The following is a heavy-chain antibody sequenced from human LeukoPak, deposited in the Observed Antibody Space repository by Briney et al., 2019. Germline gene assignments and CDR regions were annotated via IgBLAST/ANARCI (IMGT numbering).Heavy chain of an antibody. D-gene: IGHD6-13*01. V-gene: IGHV3-20*04. CDR1: GFTFDDYG. CDR3: ARYRYSSSWYFDY. CDR2: ISWNGGIT. J-gene: IGHJ4*02. Sequence: GGSLRLSCAASGFTFDDYGTSWVRQAPGKGLEWVSGISWNGGITGYADSVKGRFTISRDHAKNSLYLQMNSLGAEDTALYFCARYRYSSSWYFDYWGQGTLVTVSS.